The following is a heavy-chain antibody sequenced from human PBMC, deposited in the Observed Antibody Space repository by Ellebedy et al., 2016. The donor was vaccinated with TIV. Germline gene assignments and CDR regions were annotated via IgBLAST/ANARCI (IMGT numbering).Heavy chain of an antibody. CDR2: IIGMFGTT. CDR1: GGTFGSSA. CDR3: AGGGGYYATYFDY. Sequence: AASVKVSCKTSGGTFGSSAFSWVRQAPGQGLEWVGGIIGMFGTTNYSQKLQGRVTITADDSTSTAYMELTSLRSEDTAVYFCAGGGGYYATYFDYWGQGTLVTVSS. V-gene: IGHV1-69*13. D-gene: IGHD3-3*01. J-gene: IGHJ4*02.